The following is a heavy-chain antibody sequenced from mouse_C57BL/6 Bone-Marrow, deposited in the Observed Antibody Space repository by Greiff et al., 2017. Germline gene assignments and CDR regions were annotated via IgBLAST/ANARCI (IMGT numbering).Heavy chain of an antibody. V-gene: IGHV14-3*01. J-gene: IGHJ2*01. CDR1: GFNIKNTY. Sequence: EVQLQQSVAELVRPGASVKLSCTASGFNIKNTYMHWVKQRPEQGLEWIGRIDPANGNTKYAPKFQGKAPITADTSSNTASLQLSSLTSEDTAIYYCARCDYGSRSDFDYWGQGTTLTVSS. D-gene: IGHD1-1*01. CDR3: ARCDYGSRSDFDY. CDR2: IDPANGNT.